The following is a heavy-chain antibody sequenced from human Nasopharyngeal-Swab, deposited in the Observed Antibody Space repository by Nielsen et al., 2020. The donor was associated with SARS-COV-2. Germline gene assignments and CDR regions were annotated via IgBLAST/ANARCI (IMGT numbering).Heavy chain of an antibody. CDR3: ARDDVYCSSTSCYRAPLNY. CDR2: IYYSGST. D-gene: IGHD2-2*01. Sequence: RQAPGKGLEWIGYIYYSGSTYYNPSLKSRVTISVDTSKNQFSLKLRSVTAADTAVYYCARDDVYCSSTSCYRAPLNYWGQGTLVTVSS. V-gene: IGHV4-30-4*01. J-gene: IGHJ4*02.